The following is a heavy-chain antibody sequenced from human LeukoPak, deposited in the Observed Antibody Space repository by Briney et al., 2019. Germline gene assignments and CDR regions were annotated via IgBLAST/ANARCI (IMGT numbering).Heavy chain of an antibody. CDR1: GFTFSSYS. CDR2: ISDSGST. V-gene: IGHV4-59*01. Sequence: PGGSLRLSCAASGFTFSSYSMNWVRQAPGKGLEWIGYISDSGSTNYNPSLRSRVTISVDTSKNQFSLKLSSVTAADTALYYCARYDYGDCWFDPWGQGTLVTVSS. CDR3: ARYDYGDCWFDP. D-gene: IGHD4-17*01. J-gene: IGHJ5*02.